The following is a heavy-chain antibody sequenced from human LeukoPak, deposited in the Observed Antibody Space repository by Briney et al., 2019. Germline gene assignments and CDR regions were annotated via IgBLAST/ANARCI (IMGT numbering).Heavy chain of an antibody. CDR3: AREYYGDYLDY. CDR1: GFTFSNYS. Sequence: GGSLRLSCAGSGFTFSNYSINWVRQAPGKGLEWVSSISPSSNYIYYADSVKGRFTISRDNSKNTLYLQMNSLRAEDTAVYYCAREYYGDYLDYWGQGTLVTVSS. V-gene: IGHV3-21*01. D-gene: IGHD4-17*01. J-gene: IGHJ4*02. CDR2: ISPSSNYI.